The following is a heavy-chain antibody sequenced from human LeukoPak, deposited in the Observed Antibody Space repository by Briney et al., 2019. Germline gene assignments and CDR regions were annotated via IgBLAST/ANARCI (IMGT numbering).Heavy chain of an antibody. V-gene: IGHV3-53*01. CDR3: ARVEASGYDYGAFDY. Sequence: GGSLRLSCAASGFTVINNYMNWVRQAPGKGLEWVSLIYSGDTTYYADSVKGRFTISRDNAKNSLYLQMNSLRAEDTAVYYCARVEASGYDYGAFDYWGQGTLVTVSS. CDR1: GFTVINNY. J-gene: IGHJ4*02. D-gene: IGHD5-12*01. CDR2: IYSGDTT.